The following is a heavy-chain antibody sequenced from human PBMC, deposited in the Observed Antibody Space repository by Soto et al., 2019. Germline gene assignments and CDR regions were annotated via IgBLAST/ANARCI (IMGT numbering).Heavy chain of an antibody. D-gene: IGHD4-17*01. J-gene: IGHJ6*02. CDR3: AKNITVTTPHYGMDV. V-gene: IGHV3-23*01. CDR1: GLTFSSHA. CDR2: ISGSGGVT. Sequence: EVQLLESGGGLVQPGGSLRLSCAASGLTFSSHAMSWVRQAPGKGLRWVSAISGSGGVTYYADSVKGRFTISRDNSKNTLYLQMNSLRAEDTAVYYCAKNITVTTPHYGMDVCGQGTTVTVSS.